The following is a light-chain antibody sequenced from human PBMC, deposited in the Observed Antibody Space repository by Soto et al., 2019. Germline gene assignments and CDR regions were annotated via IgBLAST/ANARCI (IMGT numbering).Light chain of an antibody. Sequence: QSVLTQPASVSGSPGHSITISCTGTSSDVGGYNYVSWYQQHPGKAPKLMIYDVSNRPSGVSNRFSGSKSGNTASLTISGLQAEDEADYYCSSYTSSSRVFGTGTKLTVL. J-gene: IGLJ1*01. CDR2: DVS. V-gene: IGLV2-14*01. CDR3: SSYTSSSRV. CDR1: SSDVGGYNY.